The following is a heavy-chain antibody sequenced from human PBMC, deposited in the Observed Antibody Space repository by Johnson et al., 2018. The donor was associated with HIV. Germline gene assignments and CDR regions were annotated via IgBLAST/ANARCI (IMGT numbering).Heavy chain of an antibody. CDR3: AKDQGKAVAAPDAFDI. D-gene: IGHD6-19*01. CDR1: GFTVSSNY. V-gene: IGHV3-7*05. CDR2: IKQDGSEK. J-gene: IGHJ3*02. Sequence: VQLVESGGGLIQPEGSLRLSCAASGFTVSSNYMSWVRQAPGKGLEWVANIKQDGSEKYYVDSVKGRFTITRDNAKNSLYLQMNSLRAEDTAVYYCAKDQGKAVAAPDAFDIWGQGTMVTVSS.